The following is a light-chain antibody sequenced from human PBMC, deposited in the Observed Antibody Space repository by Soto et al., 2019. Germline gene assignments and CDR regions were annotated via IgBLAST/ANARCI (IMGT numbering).Light chain of an antibody. CDR1: SSGVGGYNY. V-gene: IGLV2-14*01. CDR3: SSYTSSSTLDWV. Sequence: QSALTQPASVSGSPGQSITISCTGTSSGVGGYNYVSWYQQHPGKAPKLMIYEVSNRPSGVSNRFSGSKSGNTASLTISGLQAEDEADYYCSSYTSSSTLDWVFGGGTKVTVL. J-gene: IGLJ3*02. CDR2: EVS.